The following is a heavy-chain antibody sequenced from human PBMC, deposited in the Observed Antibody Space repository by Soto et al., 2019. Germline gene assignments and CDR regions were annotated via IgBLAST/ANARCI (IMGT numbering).Heavy chain of an antibody. V-gene: IGHV4-39*02. CDR3: ARDNGEFDP. D-gene: IGHD3-10*01. J-gene: IGHJ5*02. CDR1: GGSISSSSYY. Sequence: SETLSLTCTVSGGSISSSSYYWGWIRQPPGKGLEWIGSIYYSGSTYYNPSLKSRVTISVDTSKNQFSLKLSSVTAADTAVYYCARDNGEFDPWGQGTLVTV. CDR2: IYYSGST.